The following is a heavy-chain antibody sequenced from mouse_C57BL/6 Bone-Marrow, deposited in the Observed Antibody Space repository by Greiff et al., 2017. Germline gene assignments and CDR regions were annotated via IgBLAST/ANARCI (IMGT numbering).Heavy chain of an antibody. J-gene: IGHJ4*01. D-gene: IGHD1-3*01. Sequence: VQLKQSGPELVKPGASVKIPCKASGYTFTDYNMDWVKQSHGKSLEWIGDINPNNGGTIYNQKFKGKATLTVAKSSSAAYMELRSLTSEDTAVYYCARGGIYDYHAMDYWGQGTSVTVSS. CDR1: GYTFTDYN. CDR3: ARGGIYDYHAMDY. CDR2: INPNNGGT. V-gene: IGHV1-18*01.